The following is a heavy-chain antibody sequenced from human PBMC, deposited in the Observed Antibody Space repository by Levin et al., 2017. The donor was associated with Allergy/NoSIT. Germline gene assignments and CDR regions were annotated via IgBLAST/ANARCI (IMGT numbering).Heavy chain of an antibody. Sequence: GGSLRLSCTASGFTFGDYAMSWFRQAPGKGLDWVGFIRTKTYGGTAEYAASVKGRFTISRDDSRSIAYLQMDSLKTEDTAMYYCTRGGYSYGYWGQGTLVTVSS. CDR3: TRGGYSYGY. V-gene: IGHV3-49*03. CDR2: IRTKTYGGTA. J-gene: IGHJ4*02. D-gene: IGHD5-18*01. CDR1: GFTFGDYA.